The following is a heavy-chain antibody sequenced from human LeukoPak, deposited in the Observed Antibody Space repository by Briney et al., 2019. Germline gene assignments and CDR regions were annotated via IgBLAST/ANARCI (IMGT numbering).Heavy chain of an antibody. CDR2: IIPIFGTA. Sequence: GASVKVSCKASGGTFSSYAISWVRQAPGQGLEWMGGIIPIFGTANYAQKFQGRVTITADESTSTAYMELSSLRSEDTAVYYCARDVPYYGSGSPHPFDPWGQGTLVTVSS. J-gene: IGHJ5*02. V-gene: IGHV1-69*13. CDR1: GGTFSSYA. CDR3: ARDVPYYGSGSPHPFDP. D-gene: IGHD3-10*01.